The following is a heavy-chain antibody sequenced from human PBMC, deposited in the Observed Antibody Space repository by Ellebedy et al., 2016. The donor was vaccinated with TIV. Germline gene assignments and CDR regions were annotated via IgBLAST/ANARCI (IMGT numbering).Heavy chain of an antibody. CDR3: ASSNIPLFGVDSNWFDA. J-gene: IGHJ5*02. V-gene: IGHV6-1*01. Sequence: SQTLSLTCAISGDSVSSNSAAWNWIRQSPSRGLEWLGRTYYRSRWFNDYAASMRSRIIIDSDTSTNRLSLQLNSVTPEDTAIYYCASSNIPLFGVDSNWFDAWGQGTLVTVSS. CDR1: GDSVSSNSAA. CDR2: TYYRSRWFN. D-gene: IGHD3-3*01.